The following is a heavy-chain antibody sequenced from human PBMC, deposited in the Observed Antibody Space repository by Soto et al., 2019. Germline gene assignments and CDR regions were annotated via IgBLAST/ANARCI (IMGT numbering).Heavy chain of an antibody. CDR3: AKHTITIFGVVISHAFDI. J-gene: IGHJ3*02. CDR1: GFTFNSYW. V-gene: IGHV3-7*03. CDR2: IKQDGSEE. Sequence: SLRLSCAASGFTFNSYWMSWVRQAPGKGLEWVANIKQDGSEEYYVDSVKGRFTISRDNARKSLYLQMNSLRAEDTAVYYFAKHTITIFGVVISHAFDIWGQGTMVTVSS. D-gene: IGHD3-3*01.